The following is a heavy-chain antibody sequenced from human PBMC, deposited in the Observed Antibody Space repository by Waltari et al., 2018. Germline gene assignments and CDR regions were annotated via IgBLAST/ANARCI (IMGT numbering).Heavy chain of an antibody. D-gene: IGHD3-10*01. CDR3: AKGIEGYGSGSFGSDY. CDR1: GFTFSSYA. CDR2: LSGSGGST. J-gene: IGHJ4*02. V-gene: IGHV3-23*04. Sequence: EVQLVESGGGLVQPGGSLRLSCAASGFTFSSYAMSWVRQAPGKGLEWVAALSGSGGSTYYADSVKGRFTISRDNSKNTLYLQMNSLRAEDTAVYYCAKGIEGYGSGSFGSDYWGQGTLVTVSS.